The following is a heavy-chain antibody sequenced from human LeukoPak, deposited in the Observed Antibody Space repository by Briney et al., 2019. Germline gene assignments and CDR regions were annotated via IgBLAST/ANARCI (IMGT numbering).Heavy chain of an antibody. Sequence: ASVKVSCKASGYTFINYFIHWVRQAPGQGLEWMGVINPRSGSTTNALNFQGRVTMTWDTSTNTVNVELSSLRSDDSAVYYCTREGDGYKNFDFWGQGTQVTVSS. D-gene: IGHD5-24*01. CDR3: TREGDGYKNFDF. CDR2: INPRSGST. J-gene: IGHJ4*02. CDR1: GYTFINYF. V-gene: IGHV1-46*01.